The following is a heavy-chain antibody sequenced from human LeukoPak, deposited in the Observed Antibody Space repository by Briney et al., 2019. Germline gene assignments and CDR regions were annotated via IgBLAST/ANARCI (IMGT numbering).Heavy chain of an antibody. CDR3: VTAGHYFMDV. V-gene: IGHV3-74*01. CDR1: GFSFSSYW. Sequence: PGGSLRLSCVTSGFSFSSYWMHWVRQAPGKGLVWVSDINPDGTNTNYADSAKGRFTMSRDNAKNTLYLQMNGLTADDTAVYYCVTAGHYFMDVWGKGTTVTVSS. J-gene: IGHJ6*03. CDR2: INPDGTNT.